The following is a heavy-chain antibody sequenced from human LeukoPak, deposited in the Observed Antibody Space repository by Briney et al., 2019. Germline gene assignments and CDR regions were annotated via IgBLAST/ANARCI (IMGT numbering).Heavy chain of an antibody. CDR2: ISGSGGST. CDR1: GFTVSIYS. Sequence: GGCLRLSWAASGFTVSIYSMSWVRQAPGEGLEWVSAISGSGGSTYYADSGKGRFTISRANSKNTLYLQMNSLRAEDTAVSYCAKDLAPGIDYWGQGTLVTVSS. J-gene: IGHJ4*02. D-gene: IGHD3-10*01. V-gene: IGHV3-23*01. CDR3: AKDLAPGIDY.